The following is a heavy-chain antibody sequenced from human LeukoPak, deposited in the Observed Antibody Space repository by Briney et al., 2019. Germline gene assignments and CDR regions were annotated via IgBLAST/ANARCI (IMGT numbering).Heavy chain of an antibody. CDR3: ARDNSVRDEAWWFNP. CDR1: GYTFTSNY. D-gene: IGHD5-24*01. CDR2: ISPSGCSK. J-gene: IGHJ5*02. Sequence: ASVRVSCTGFGYTFTSNYMQWVRQAPGQGRERMGVISPSGCSKTHAQKFQGRVTLTRDMSTSTDYLELSSLRSEDTAVYYCARDNSVRDEAWWFNPWGQGTLVTVSS. V-gene: IGHV1-46*01.